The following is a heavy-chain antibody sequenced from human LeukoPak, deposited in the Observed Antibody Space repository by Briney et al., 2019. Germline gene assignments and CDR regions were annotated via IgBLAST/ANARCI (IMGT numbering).Heavy chain of an antibody. CDR2: INWNGGRT. CDR3: ARDPYSNSASRFDY. D-gene: IGHD4-11*01. CDR1: GFTVSSNY. V-gene: IGHV3-20*04. Sequence: GGSLRLSCAASGFTVSSNYMSWVRQAPGKGLEWVAGINWNGGRTRYADSVKGRFTISRDNAKNSLYLQMNSLRAEDTALYYCARDPYSNSASRFDYWGQGILVTVSS. J-gene: IGHJ4*02.